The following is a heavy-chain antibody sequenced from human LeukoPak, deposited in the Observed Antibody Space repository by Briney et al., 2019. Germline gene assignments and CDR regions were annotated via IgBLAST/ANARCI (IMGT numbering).Heavy chain of an antibody. J-gene: IGHJ1*01. V-gene: IGHV3-53*01. Sequence: GGSLRLSCVVSGFTVKNVHMGWVRQAPGKGLEWVSVIDNGDTAYYADPVKGRFTISRDNAKNTVSLQMNSLRAEDTGVYYCARAPSEIGGYYPEYFRHWGQGTLVTVSS. D-gene: IGHD3-22*01. CDR2: IDNGDTA. CDR1: GFTVKNVH. CDR3: ARAPSEIGGYYPEYFRH.